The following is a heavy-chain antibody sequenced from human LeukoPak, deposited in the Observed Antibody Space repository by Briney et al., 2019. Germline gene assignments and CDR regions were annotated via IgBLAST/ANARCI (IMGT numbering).Heavy chain of an antibody. CDR3: ARVRYYYGSGSYYRWDWFDP. V-gene: IGHV7-4-1*02. D-gene: IGHD3-10*01. CDR1: GYTFTSYA. J-gene: IGHJ5*02. Sequence: ASVKVSCKASGYTFTSYAMNWVRQAPGQGLEWMGWINTNTGNPTYAQGFTGRFVFSLDTSVSTAYLQISSLKAEDTAVYYCARVRYYYGSGSYYRWDWFDPWGQGTLVTVSS. CDR2: INTNTGNP.